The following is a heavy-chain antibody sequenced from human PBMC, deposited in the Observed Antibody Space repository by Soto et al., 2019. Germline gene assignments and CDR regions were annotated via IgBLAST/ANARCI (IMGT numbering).Heavy chain of an antibody. CDR2: ISHDGSNK. D-gene: IGHD2-2*01. J-gene: IGHJ4*02. CDR1: GFIFSNFA. CDR3: AKGSYGLSPRPAIDY. V-gene: IGHV3-30*18. Sequence: QVQLVESGRGMVQPGRSLRLSCAASGFIFSNFAMHWVRQAPGKGLEWVALISHDGSNKYYADSVKGRFTISRDNSRSTVYLQMNRLKPEETAIYYCAKGSYGLSPRPAIDYWGQGILLTVS.